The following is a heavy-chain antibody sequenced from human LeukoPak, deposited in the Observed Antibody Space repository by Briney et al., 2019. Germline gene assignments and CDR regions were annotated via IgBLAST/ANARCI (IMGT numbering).Heavy chain of an antibody. Sequence: PGGSLRLSCAASGFIFSNYGMHWVRQAPGKGLEWVAFIRYDGSDKYYADSVKGRFTISRDNSKNTLYLQMNSLRAEDTAVYYCARAGIEYYYDSSGYPATDYYYGMDVWGQGTTVTVSS. D-gene: IGHD3-22*01. CDR3: ARAGIEYYYDSSGYPATDYYYGMDV. V-gene: IGHV3-30*02. J-gene: IGHJ6*02. CDR2: IRYDGSDK. CDR1: GFIFSNYG.